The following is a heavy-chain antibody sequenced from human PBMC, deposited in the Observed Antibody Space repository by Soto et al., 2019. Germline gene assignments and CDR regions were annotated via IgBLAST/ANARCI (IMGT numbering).Heavy chain of an antibody. D-gene: IGHD5-18*01. J-gene: IGHJ4*02. CDR1: GFTFSSYG. CDR3: AKGYSYSVCDY. V-gene: IGHV3-30*18. Sequence: QVQLVESGGGVVQPGRSLRLSCAASGFTFSSYGMYWVRQAPGKGLEWVAVISYDGSNKYYADSVKGRFTISRDNSKNTLDLQMNSLRAEDTAVYHCAKGYSYSVCDYWGQGTLVTVSS. CDR2: ISYDGSNK.